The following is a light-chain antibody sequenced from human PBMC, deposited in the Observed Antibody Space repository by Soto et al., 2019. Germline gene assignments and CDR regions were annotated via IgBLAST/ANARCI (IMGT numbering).Light chain of an antibody. CDR3: QQSYSTPRT. V-gene: IGKV1-39*01. Sequence: DIQMTQSPSSLSAYVGDRVTITCRASQNINTYLNWYQQRPGKAPNLLIYAASSLQSGVPSRFSGSGSGTDFTLTISSLQPEDVATYYCQQSYSTPRTFCQGTKVEIK. CDR1: QNINTY. CDR2: AAS. J-gene: IGKJ1*01.